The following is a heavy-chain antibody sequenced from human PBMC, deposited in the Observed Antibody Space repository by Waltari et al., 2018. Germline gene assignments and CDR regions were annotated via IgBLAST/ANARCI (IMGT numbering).Heavy chain of an antibody. V-gene: IGHV4-38-2*02. J-gene: IGHJ6*02. D-gene: IGHD4-4*01. CDR2: SYHSGST. CDR1: GYSISRDFS. Sequence: QVQLQESGPGLVKPSETLSLTCAVSGYSISRDFSWGWIRQPPGKGLEWIGSSYHSGSTYYNPSLKSRVTISVDTSKNQFSLKVRSVTAADTAVYYCARDPVTATWILRSGTFYYGMDVWGRGTTVTVSS. CDR3: ARDPVTATWILRSGTFYYGMDV.